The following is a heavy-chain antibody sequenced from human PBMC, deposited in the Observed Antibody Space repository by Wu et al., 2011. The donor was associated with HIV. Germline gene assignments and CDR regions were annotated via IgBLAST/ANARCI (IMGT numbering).Heavy chain of an antibody. D-gene: IGHD2-8*02. CDR2: IIPVLNRA. CDR1: EAASIIML. Sequence: KKPGSSVRSPVRLLEAASIIMLSNWMRQAPGQVLEWMGRIIPVLNRADYAHNFRAESHNRGRSCSTVYMQLNRLKPDDTALYYCAREWRYCTGGSPCPSEYLQHWGQGTLV. V-gene: IGHV1-69*15. J-gene: IGHJ1*01. CDR3: AREWRYCTGGSPCPSEYLQH.